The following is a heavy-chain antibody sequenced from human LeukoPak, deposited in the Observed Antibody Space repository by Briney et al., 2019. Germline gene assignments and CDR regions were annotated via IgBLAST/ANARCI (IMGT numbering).Heavy chain of an antibody. CDR3: ARGSVVGYTY. D-gene: IGHD5-24*01. Sequence: SETLSLTCTVSGGSISSGGYYWSWMRQHPGKGLEWIGYIYYSGSTYYTPSLKNRVTISVATSKNQFSLRLSSVTAVDTAVYYCARGSVVGYTYWGQGTLVTVSS. CDR1: GGSISSGGYY. CDR2: IYYSGST. J-gene: IGHJ4*02. V-gene: IGHV4-31*03.